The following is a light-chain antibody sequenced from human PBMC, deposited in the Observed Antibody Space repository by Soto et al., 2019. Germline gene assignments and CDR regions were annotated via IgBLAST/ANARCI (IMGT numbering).Light chain of an antibody. V-gene: IGKV1-33*01. CDR1: QYISNY. J-gene: IGKJ3*01. CDR2: ESS. Sequence: DIQMTQSPPSLSASVGDRVTITCRASQYISNYLNWYQQKPGKAPKVLIYESSNLEAGDPSRFSGSGSGTEFTFPISSLQPEDIATYYCQQYDNLPLTFGPGTKVDIK. CDR3: QQYDNLPLT.